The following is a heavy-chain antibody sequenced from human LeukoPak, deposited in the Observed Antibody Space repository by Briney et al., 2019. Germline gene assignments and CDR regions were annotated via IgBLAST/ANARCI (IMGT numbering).Heavy chain of an antibody. D-gene: IGHD3-22*01. V-gene: IGHV3-21*01. CDR3: ARDFDSSGYPIDY. Sequence: GSLRLSCAASGFTFSSYAMNWARQAPGKGPEWVSSIGSSSSYIYYADSVKGRFTISRDNAKNSLYLQMNSLRAEDTAVYYCARDFDSSGYPIDYWGQGTLVTVSS. CDR1: GFTFSSYA. J-gene: IGHJ4*02. CDR2: IGSSSSYI.